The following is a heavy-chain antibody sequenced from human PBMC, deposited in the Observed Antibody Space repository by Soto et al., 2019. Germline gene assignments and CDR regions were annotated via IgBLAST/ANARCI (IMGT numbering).Heavy chain of an antibody. CDR1: GYSFTSYW. D-gene: IGHD2-8*01. V-gene: IGHV5-51*03. CDR3: ARPPGGKYAIRYAFDV. J-gene: IGHJ3*01. CDR2: IYPGDSHT. Sequence: EVQLVQSGAEVKKPGESLKSSCKGSGYSFTSYWIGWVRQMPGKGLEWMGIIYPGDSHTRYSPYFHGQLTKSADKFISTAYLQWSSLKAACTAMYYGARPPGGKYAIRYAFDVWGKGTMVTVSS.